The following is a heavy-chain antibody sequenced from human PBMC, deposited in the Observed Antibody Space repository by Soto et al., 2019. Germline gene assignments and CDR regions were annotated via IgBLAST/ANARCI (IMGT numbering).Heavy chain of an antibody. V-gene: IGHV3-23*01. CDR3: AKDFTAYLSSWFHL. D-gene: IGHD6-13*01. CDR1: EFSFSSNA. J-gene: IGHJ5*02. Sequence: GGSLRLSCAASEFSFSSNAMHWVRQAPGKGLEWVSGITGSGSTTFYADSVKGRFTISRDNSKNTLYLHMSSLRAEDTAIYYCAKDFTAYLSSWFHLWGQGTLLTVSS. CDR2: ITGSGSTT.